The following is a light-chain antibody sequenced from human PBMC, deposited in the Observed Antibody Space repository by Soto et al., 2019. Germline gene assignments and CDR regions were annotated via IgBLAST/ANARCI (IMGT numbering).Light chain of an antibody. CDR2: EVS. J-gene: IGLJ1*01. Sequence: QSVLTQPASVSGSPGQSITISCTGSSSDVGAYNFVSWYQQHPGKAPKLLISEVSIRPSGVSDRFSGSKSGNTASLTISGLQTEDEADYYCSSFTSAYTFVFGSGTKVTVL. V-gene: IGLV2-14*01. CDR3: SSFTSAYTFV. CDR1: SSDVGAYNF.